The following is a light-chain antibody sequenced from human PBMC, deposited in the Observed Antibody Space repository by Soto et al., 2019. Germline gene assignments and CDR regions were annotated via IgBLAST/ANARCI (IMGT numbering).Light chain of an antibody. Sequence: DIQMTQSPSTLSASVGDRVTITCRASQTISSWLAWYQQKPGKAPKLLIYEASTLKSGVPSRFSGSASATDFTLTISSLQTDDVSTYYCQHYHSYWTFGQGTKVDIK. CDR2: EAS. CDR1: QTISSW. V-gene: IGKV1-5*03. CDR3: QHYHSYWT. J-gene: IGKJ1*01.